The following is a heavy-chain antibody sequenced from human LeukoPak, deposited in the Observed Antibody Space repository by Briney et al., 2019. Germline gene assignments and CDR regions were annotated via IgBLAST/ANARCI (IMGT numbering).Heavy chain of an antibody. J-gene: IGHJ3*02. CDR3: ARDLTSIDDAFDI. Sequence: GGSLRLSCAASGFTFSSYSMNWVRQAPGKGLEWVSSISSSSSYIYYADSVKGRFTISRDNAKNSLYLQMNSLRAEDTAVYYCARDLTSIDDAFDIWSQGTMVTVSS. CDR1: GFTFSSYS. D-gene: IGHD1-14*01. CDR2: ISSSSSYI. V-gene: IGHV3-21*01.